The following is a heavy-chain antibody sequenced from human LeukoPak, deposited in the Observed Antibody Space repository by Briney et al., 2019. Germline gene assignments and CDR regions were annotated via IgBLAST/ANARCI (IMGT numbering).Heavy chain of an antibody. D-gene: IGHD3-3*01. V-gene: IGHV1-2*02. CDR1: EYTFTGYY. J-gene: IGHJ6*03. Sequence: ASVKVSCRASEYTFTGYYMHWVRQAPGQGLEWMGWINPNSGGTNYAQKFQGRVTMTRDTSISTAYMELSRLRSDDTAVYYCARVKYDFWSGYHYYYYMDVWGKGTTVTVSS. CDR2: INPNSGGT. CDR3: ARVKYDFWSGYHYYYYMDV.